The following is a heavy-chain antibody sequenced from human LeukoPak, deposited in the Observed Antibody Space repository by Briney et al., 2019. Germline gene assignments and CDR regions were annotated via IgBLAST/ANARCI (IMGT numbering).Heavy chain of an antibody. J-gene: IGHJ6*02. D-gene: IGHD6-13*01. CDR2: IKQDGSEK. CDR1: GFTFSSYW. CDR3: AGSRTGYSNSYYYGMDV. V-gene: IGHV3-7*01. Sequence: GGSLRLSCAASGFTFSSYWMSWVRQAPGKGLEWVANIKQDGSEKYYVDSVKGRFTISRDNAKNSLYLQMNSLRAEDTAVYYCAGSRTGYSNSYYYGMDVWGQGTTVTVSS.